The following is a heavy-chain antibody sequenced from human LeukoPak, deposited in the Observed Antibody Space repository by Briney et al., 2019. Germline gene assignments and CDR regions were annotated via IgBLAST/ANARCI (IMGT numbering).Heavy chain of an antibody. J-gene: IGHJ3*02. CDR2: ISRSSTII. CDR1: GFTFSSYS. D-gene: IGHD4/OR15-4a*01. Sequence: GGTLRLSCAASGFTFSSYSRKWVPQAPGKGLEWLSYISRSSTIIYNADSIKGRFTISRDNAKNSLYLQMNSLRYEDMAVYYCASGADSYAFDIWGQGTMGTVSS. CDR3: ASGADSYAFDI. V-gene: IGHV3-48*02.